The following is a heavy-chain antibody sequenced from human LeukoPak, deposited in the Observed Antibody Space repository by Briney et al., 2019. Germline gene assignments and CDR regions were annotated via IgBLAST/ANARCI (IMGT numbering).Heavy chain of an antibody. CDR2: INPNSGGT. CDR3: ARAGYCGDGGCRGGSAFDV. V-gene: IGHV1-2*02. J-gene: IGHJ3*01. Sequence: ASVKVSCKASGYTFTNYDINWVRQAAGQGLEWMGWINPNSGGTNYAQKFQGRVTMTTDTSTSTAYMELRSLTYDDTAVYYCARAGYCGDGGCRGGSAFDVWGQGTMVTVSS. CDR1: GYTFTNYD. D-gene: IGHD2-15*01.